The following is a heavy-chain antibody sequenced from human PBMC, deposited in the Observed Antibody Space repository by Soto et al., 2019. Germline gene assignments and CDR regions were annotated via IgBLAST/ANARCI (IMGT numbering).Heavy chain of an antibody. CDR1: GGAISDYY. V-gene: IGHV4-59*08. CDR3: ARHWAGYGMGV. CDR2: IYNSGRT. D-gene: IGHD7-27*01. J-gene: IGHJ6*02. Sequence: SETLSLTCTVSGGAISDYYWSWIRQPPGKGLEWIGYIYNSGRTNYNPSLKSRVTISVDTSKNQFSLKLTSVTAADTAMYYCARHWAGYGMGVWGQGTTVTVSS.